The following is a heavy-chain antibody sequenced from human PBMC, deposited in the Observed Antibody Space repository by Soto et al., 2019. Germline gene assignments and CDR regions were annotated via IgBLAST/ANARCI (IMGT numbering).Heavy chain of an antibody. D-gene: IGHD6-13*01. Sequence: SSYAISWIRQSPSRGLEWLTRTYYRSKWYNDYAVSVKSRVTINPDTSKNQFSLQLNSVTPEDTAVYYCARDRVAAAYLDYWGQGTLVTVSS. V-gene: IGHV6-1*01. CDR3: ARDRVAAAYLDY. J-gene: IGHJ4*02. CDR1: SSYA. CDR2: TYYRSKWYN.